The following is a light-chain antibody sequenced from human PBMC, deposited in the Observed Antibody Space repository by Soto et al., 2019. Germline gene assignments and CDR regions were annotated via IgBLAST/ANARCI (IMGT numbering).Light chain of an antibody. J-gene: IGLJ1*01. CDR3: CSYTTSTTGV. CDR1: SSDVGGRDH. CDR2: DVS. Sequence: QSALTQPTSVSGSPGQSITISCTGTSSDVGGRDHVSWYQQHPGKAPKLMIYDVSNRPSGVSNRFSGSKSGNTASLTISGLQAEDEADYYCCSYTTSTTGVVGTGTKLTVL. V-gene: IGLV2-14*01.